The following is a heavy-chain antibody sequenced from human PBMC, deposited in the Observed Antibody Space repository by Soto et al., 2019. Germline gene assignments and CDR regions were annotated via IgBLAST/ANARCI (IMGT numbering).Heavy chain of an antibody. J-gene: IGHJ5*02. D-gene: IGHD3-10*01. V-gene: IGHV5-10-1*01. Sequence: GVSLKISYKGSGYSLTRYWISWGRQRPGKGLEWMGRIDPSDSYTNYGPSFQGHVTMSVDKSTSTAYLQWSSLKASDTAMYYCARMDGLVRGITKNWFDPWGQGTLVTVYS. CDR1: GYSLTRYW. CDR3: ARMDGLVRGITKNWFDP. CDR2: IDPSDSYT.